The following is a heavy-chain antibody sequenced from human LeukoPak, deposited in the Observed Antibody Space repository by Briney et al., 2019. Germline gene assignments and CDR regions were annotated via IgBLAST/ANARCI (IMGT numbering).Heavy chain of an antibody. D-gene: IGHD3-10*01. V-gene: IGHV3-30*02. CDR3: AKARPKFGEGRYYMDV. CDR1: GFTFSSYG. J-gene: IGHJ6*03. Sequence: GGSLRLSCAASGFTFSSYGMHWVRQAPGKGLEWVAFIRYDGSNKYYADSVKGRFTISRDNSKNTLYLQMNSLRAEDTAAYYCAKARPKFGEGRYYMDVWGKGTTVTVSS. CDR2: IRYDGSNK.